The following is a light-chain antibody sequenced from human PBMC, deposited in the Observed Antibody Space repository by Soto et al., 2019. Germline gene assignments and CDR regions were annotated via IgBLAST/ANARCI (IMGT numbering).Light chain of an antibody. Sequence: EIVLTQSPGTLSLSPGERATLSCRASQSVTSSYLAWYQQKPGQAPRLLISGASSRATGIPDRFSGSGSGTDFTLTISRLEPEDSAVYYCQQYSTSRLTFGGWTKVEIK. CDR3: QQYSTSRLT. CDR1: QSVTSSY. V-gene: IGKV3-20*01. J-gene: IGKJ4*01. CDR2: GAS.